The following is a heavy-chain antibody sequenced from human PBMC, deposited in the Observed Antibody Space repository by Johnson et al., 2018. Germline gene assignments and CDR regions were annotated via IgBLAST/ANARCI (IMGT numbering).Heavy chain of an antibody. V-gene: IGHV3-23*04. CDR2: ISGSGGST. Sequence: VQLVQSGGGLVQPGGSLRLSCAASGFTFSSYAMNWVRQAPGKGLEWVSAISGSGGSTYYADSVTGRFTISRDNSKNTLYLQMNSLRAEDTAVYYCAAPRGYYYGMDVWGQGPTVTVSS. J-gene: IGHJ6*02. CDR3: AAPRGYYYGMDV. CDR1: GFTFSSYA.